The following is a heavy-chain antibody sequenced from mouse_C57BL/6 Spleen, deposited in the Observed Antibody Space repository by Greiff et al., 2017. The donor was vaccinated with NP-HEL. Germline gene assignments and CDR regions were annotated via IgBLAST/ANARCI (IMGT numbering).Heavy chain of an antibody. CDR1: GYTFTSYW. CDR3: ARSSTVVAHWYFDV. J-gene: IGHJ1*03. CDR2: IDPSDSYT. D-gene: IGHD1-1*01. V-gene: IGHV1-69*01. Sequence: VQLQQPGAELVMPGASVKLSCKASGYTFTSYWMHWVKQRPGQGLEWIGEIDPSDSYTNYNQKFKGKSTFTVDKSSSTAYIQLSSLTSEDSAVYYCARSSTVVAHWYFDVWGTGTTVTVSS.